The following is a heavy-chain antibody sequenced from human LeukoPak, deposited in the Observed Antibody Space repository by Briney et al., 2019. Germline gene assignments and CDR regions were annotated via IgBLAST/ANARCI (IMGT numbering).Heavy chain of an antibody. CDR1: GFTFSSYA. V-gene: IGHV3-23*01. J-gene: IGHJ4*02. CDR2: ISGSGGST. D-gene: IGHD3-9*01. Sequence: GGSLRLSCAASGFTFSSYAMSWVRQAPGKGLEWVSTISGSGGSTYYAYSVKGRFTISRDNSKNTLYLQMNSLRAEDTAVYYCAKSAILTGSWQGSDYWGQGTLVTVSS. CDR3: AKSAILTGSWQGSDY.